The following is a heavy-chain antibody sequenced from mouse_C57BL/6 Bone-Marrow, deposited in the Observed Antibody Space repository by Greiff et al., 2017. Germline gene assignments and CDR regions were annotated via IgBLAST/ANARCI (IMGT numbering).Heavy chain of an antibody. CDR3: ARMGAAQSNYFDY. V-gene: IGHV1-54*01. J-gene: IGHJ2*01. CDR2: INPGSGGT. D-gene: IGHD3-2*02. Sequence: VQLQQSGAELVRPGTSVKVSCKASGYAFTNYLIEWVKQRPGQGLEWIGVINPGSGGTNYNEKFKGKATLTADKSSSTAYMQLSSLTSEDSAVYFCARMGAAQSNYFDYWGQGTTLTVSS. CDR1: GYAFTNYL.